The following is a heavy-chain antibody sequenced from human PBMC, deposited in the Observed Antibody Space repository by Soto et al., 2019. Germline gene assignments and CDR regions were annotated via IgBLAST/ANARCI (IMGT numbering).Heavy chain of an antibody. CDR3: ARVGYDSSGHYPPDVAFDI. V-gene: IGHV1-69*13. J-gene: IGHJ3*02. CDR1: GGTFSSYA. CDR2: IIPIFGTA. Sequence: SVKVYCKASGGTFSSYAISWVRQAPGQGLEWMGGIIPIFGTANYAQKFQGRVTITADESTSTAYMELSSLRSEDTAVYYCARVGYDSSGHYPPDVAFDIWGQGTMVTVSS. D-gene: IGHD3-22*01.